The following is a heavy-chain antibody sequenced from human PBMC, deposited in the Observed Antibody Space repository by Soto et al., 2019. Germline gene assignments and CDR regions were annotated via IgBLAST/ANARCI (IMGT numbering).Heavy chain of an antibody. CDR3: ARDTNCTNGVCYYNWFDP. CDR1: GYPFTSYG. CDR2: ISAYNGNT. Sequence: QVQLVQSGAEVKKPGASVKVSCKASGYPFTSYGISWVRQAPGQGLEWMGWISAYNGNTNYAQKLQGRVTMTTDTSTSTAYMVLRSLRSDDTAVYYCARDTNCTNGVCYYNWFDPWGQGTLVTVSS. V-gene: IGHV1-18*01. J-gene: IGHJ5*02. D-gene: IGHD2-8*01.